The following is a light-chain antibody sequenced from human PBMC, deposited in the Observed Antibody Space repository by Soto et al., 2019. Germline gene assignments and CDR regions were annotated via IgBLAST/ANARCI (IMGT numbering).Light chain of an antibody. Sequence: AIQLTQSPSSLSASVGDRVTITCRASQGISSALAWYQQKPGTAPQLLIYDASNLETGVPSRFSGSGSGTDFTLTISSLQPEDCATYYCQQSYSTPDTFGQGTKLEIK. J-gene: IGKJ2*01. CDR3: QQSYSTPDT. CDR1: QGISSA. V-gene: IGKV1-13*02. CDR2: DAS.